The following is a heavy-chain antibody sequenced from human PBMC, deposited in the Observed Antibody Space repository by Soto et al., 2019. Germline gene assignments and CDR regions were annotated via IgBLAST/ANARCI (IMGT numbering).Heavy chain of an antibody. D-gene: IGHD1-26*01. CDR2: ISYDGSNK. CDR3: AKPYSGSPPKNFDY. CDR1: GFSFSIYG. J-gene: IGHJ4*01. Sequence: GGSLKLACVASGFSFSIYGMYWVRQAPGKGLEWVAAISYDGSNKYYVDSVRGRFTISRDNSKNTVYLQMNSLRAEDTAVYYCAKPYSGSPPKNFDYWGQGTLVTVSS. V-gene: IGHV3-30*18.